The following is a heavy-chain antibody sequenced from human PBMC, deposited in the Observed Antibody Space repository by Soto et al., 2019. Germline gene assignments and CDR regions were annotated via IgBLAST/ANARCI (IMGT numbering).Heavy chain of an antibody. Sequence: VASVKVSCKASGGTFSSYAISWVRQAPGQALEWMGGIIPIFGTANYAQKFQGRVTITADESTSTAYMELSSLRSEDTAVYDGARGEYSSSPAPDAYWGQGTLVTVSS. CDR3: ARGEYSSSPAPDAY. CDR2: IIPIFGTA. J-gene: IGHJ4*02. CDR1: GGTFSSYA. V-gene: IGHV1-69*13. D-gene: IGHD6-6*01.